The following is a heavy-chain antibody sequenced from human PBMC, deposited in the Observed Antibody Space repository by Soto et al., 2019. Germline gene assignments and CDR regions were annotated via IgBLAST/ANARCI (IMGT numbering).Heavy chain of an antibody. V-gene: IGHV3-7*01. CDR3: ARGEERDYYYGMDV. Sequence: GGSLRLSCAASGFTFSSYWMSWVRQAPGKGLEWVANIKQGGSEKYYVDSVKGRFTISRDNAKNSLYLQMNSLRAEDTAVYYCARGEERDYYYGMDVWGQGTTVTVSS. D-gene: IGHD1-1*01. J-gene: IGHJ6*02. CDR1: GFTFSSYW. CDR2: IKQGGSEK.